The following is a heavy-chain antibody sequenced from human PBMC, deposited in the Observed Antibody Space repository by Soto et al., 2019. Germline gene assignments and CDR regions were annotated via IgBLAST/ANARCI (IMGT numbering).Heavy chain of an antibody. CDR2: ISGSDGTT. CDR1: GFTLSNYG. J-gene: IGHJ4*02. Sequence: EVQLLQSEGNLVQPGGSLRLSCAASGFTLSNYGMNWVRQAPGKGLEWVSSISGSDGTTYYADSVKGRFTISRDNSKNKRYPQMNTVRAEDTAVYYWARDKCYDWGQGTLVTVSS. CDR3: ARDKCYD. V-gene: IGHV3-23*01. D-gene: IGHD2-2*01.